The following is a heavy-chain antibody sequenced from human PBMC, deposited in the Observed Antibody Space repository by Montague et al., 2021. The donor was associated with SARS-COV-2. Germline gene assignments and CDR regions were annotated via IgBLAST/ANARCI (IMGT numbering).Heavy chain of an antibody. CDR3: ARGGLGNRGFDY. Sequence: SETLSLTCVVSDVSLSTSTWWSWVRQSPGKGLEWVGEIYLSGFTQYNPSVKSRVSISLDDSRSQFSLRLTSVTAADTAVYFCARGGLGNRGFDYWGQGTLGTVS. CDR1: DVSLSTSTW. CDR2: IYLSGFT. J-gene: IGHJ4*02. D-gene: IGHD3/OR15-3a*01. V-gene: IGHV4-4*02.